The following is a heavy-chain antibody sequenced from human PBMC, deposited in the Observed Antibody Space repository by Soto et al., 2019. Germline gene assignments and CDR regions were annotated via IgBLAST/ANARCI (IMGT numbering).Heavy chain of an antibody. J-gene: IGHJ6*02. CDR1: RFSFNTFA. CDR3: TRAIFGVVIHSPYYYGMDV. Sequence: PGGSLRLSCVTSRFSFNTFAMSWVRQAPGKGLEWVSAINGGGENTYYADSVKGRFTISRDDSKSIAYLQMNSLKTEDTAVYYCTRAIFGVVIHSPYYYGMDVWGQGTTVTV. V-gene: IGHV3-23*01. D-gene: IGHD3-3*01. CDR2: INGGGENT.